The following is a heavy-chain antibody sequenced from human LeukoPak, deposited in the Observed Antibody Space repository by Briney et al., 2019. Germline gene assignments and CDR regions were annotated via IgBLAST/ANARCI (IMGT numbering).Heavy chain of an antibody. D-gene: IGHD3-22*01. J-gene: IGHJ4*02. CDR1: GLTFSGSA. CDR2: VKSKANNYAP. CDR3: TSVTYDSSGYFYS. V-gene: IGHV3-73*01. Sequence: GGSLKLSCAASGLTFSGSAIHWVRQASGKGLEWVGRVKSKANNYAPAYAASVKGRFTISRDDSKNTAYLQMNRLKTEDTAVYYTTSVTYDSSGYFYSWGQGTLVTVSS.